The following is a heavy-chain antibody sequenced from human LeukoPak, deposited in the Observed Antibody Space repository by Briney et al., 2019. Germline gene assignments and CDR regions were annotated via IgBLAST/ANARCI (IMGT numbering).Heavy chain of an antibody. CDR1: GYTFTSYG. CDR3: ARGGGTWLYYDSSSYSFDI. CDR2: ISAYNGNT. V-gene: IGHV1-18*01. Sequence: ASVKVSCKASGYTFTSYGISWVRQAPGQGHEWMGWISAYNGNTNYAQKLQGRVTMTTDTSTSTDYMELRSLRSDETAVYYCARGGGTWLYYDSSSYSFDIWGQGTMVTVSS. J-gene: IGHJ3*02. D-gene: IGHD3-22*01.